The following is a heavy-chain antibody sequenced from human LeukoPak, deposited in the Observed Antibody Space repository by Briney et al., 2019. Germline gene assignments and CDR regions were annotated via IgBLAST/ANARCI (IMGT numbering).Heavy chain of an antibody. CDR1: GGSISSYY. J-gene: IGHJ3*02. V-gene: IGHV4-4*07. D-gene: IGHD5-24*01. CDR3: AGGRDGYNSGAFDI. Sequence: SETLSLSCTVSGGSISSYYRSWIRRPTGKGLDWIWRIYTSGSTNNPSLKSRVTLSVDTSKNQFSLKLSSVTAADTAVYYCAGGRDGYNSGAFDIWGRGTMVTVCS. CDR2: IYTSGST.